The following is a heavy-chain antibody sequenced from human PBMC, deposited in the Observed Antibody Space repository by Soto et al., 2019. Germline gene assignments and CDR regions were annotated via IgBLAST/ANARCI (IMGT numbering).Heavy chain of an antibody. J-gene: IGHJ4*02. CDR2: INDYGTTI. CDR1: GFTLGNYW. CDR3: VRDTSPRRADS. Sequence: GVLRLSCAASGFTLGNYWMHWVRQAPGKGLVWVSRINDYGTTINYAESVEGRFIISRDNAKKEVYLQMNSLRAEDTAVYYCVRDTSPRRADSWGQGTLVTVSS. D-gene: IGHD2-2*01. V-gene: IGHV3-74*01.